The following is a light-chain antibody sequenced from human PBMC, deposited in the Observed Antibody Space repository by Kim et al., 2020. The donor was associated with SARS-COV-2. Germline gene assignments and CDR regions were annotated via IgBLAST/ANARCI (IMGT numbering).Light chain of an antibody. J-gene: IGLJ3*02. V-gene: IGLV3-21*04. CDR1: NIGIRS. Sequence: SYELTQPPSVSVAPGKSATITCGGNNIGIRSVHWYQQKSGQAPVLVIDYDNDRPSGIPERFSGSNSGNTATLTISRVDAGDEADYYCQVWDSGSDHPVFGGGTQLTVL. CDR2: YDN. CDR3: QVWDSGSDHPV.